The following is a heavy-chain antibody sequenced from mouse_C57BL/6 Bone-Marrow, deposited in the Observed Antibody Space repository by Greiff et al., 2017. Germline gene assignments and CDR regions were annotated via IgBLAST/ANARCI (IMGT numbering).Heavy chain of an antibody. J-gene: IGHJ2*01. Sequence: EVKVVESGGDLVKPGGSLKLSCAASGFTFSSYGMSWVRQTPDKRLEWVATISSGGSYTYYPDSVKGRFTISRDNAKNTLYLQMSSLKSEDTAMYYCARDYYGSSDYWGQGTTLTVAS. CDR2: ISSGGSYT. CDR1: GFTFSSYG. D-gene: IGHD1-1*01. CDR3: ARDYYGSSDY. V-gene: IGHV5-6*01.